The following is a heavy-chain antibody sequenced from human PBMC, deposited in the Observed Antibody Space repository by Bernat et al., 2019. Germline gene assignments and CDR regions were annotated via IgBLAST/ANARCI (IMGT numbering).Heavy chain of an antibody. CDR1: GETFSGYY. V-gene: IGHV4-34*01. CDR3: ARRTENVPHEY. J-gene: IGHJ4*02. Sequence: QVQLQQWGAGLLKPSETLSLTCAVYGETFSGYYWTWIRQPPGKGLEWIGQINQSGTTYINPSLKSRVTLSLDASKNQFSLKMTSMTAADAAVYYCARRTENVPHEYWSQGTLVTVSS. CDR2: INQSGTT. D-gene: IGHD1-1*01.